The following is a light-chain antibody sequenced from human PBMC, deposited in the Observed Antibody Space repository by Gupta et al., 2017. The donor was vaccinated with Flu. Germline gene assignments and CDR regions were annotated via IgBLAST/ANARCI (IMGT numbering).Light chain of an antibody. CDR2: GAT. V-gene: IGKV3-20*01. CDR1: QSVANTY. CDR3: QQYGSSPLT. J-gene: IGKJ4*01. Sequence: EIVLTQSPGTLSLSPGEGATLSCRASQSVANTYLAWYQQKPGQAPRLLMFGATSRATGIPGRFSGSESGTDFTLTISRLEPEDFAVYYCQQYGSSPLTFGGGTKVEIK.